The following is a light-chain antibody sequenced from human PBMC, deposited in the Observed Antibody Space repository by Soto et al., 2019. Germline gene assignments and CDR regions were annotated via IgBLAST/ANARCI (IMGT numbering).Light chain of an antibody. J-gene: IGLJ2*01. CDR3: SSFAGNNNLV. CDR2: EVS. CDR1: SSDVGGYNY. V-gene: IGLV2-8*01. Sequence: QSALTQPPSASGSPGQSVTISCTGTSSDVGGYNYVSWYQQHPGKAPKLMISEVSKRPSGVPYLFSGSKSGNTASLTVSGLQAEDEADYYCSSFAGNNNLVFGGGTKLTVL.